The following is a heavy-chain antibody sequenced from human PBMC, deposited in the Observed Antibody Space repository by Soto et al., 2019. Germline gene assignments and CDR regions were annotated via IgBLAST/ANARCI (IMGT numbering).Heavy chain of an antibody. CDR3: AKAATPEYYYDTRPTVWY. Sequence: EVQLLESGGGLVQPGGSLRIACAASQFPFSSYAMSWVRQAPGKGLEWVSGVSGSGDTTYYADSVKGRFTISRDNPKNPLYLHRTSLRAGDTAAYNCAKAATPEYYYDTRPTVWYWGQGTLVTVSS. CDR2: VSGSGDTT. D-gene: IGHD3-22*01. V-gene: IGHV3-23*01. J-gene: IGHJ4*02. CDR1: QFPFSSYA.